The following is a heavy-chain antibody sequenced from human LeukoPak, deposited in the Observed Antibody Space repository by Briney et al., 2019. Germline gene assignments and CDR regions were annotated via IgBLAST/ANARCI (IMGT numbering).Heavy chain of an antibody. V-gene: IGHV3-23*01. J-gene: IGHJ6*03. D-gene: IGHD2-2*01. CDR1: GFTFSSYA. CDR3: AKMPSTEIYYYYYMDV. Sequence: PGGSLRLSCAASGFTFSSYAMSWVRQAPGKGLEWVSVISGSGGSTYYADSVKGRFTISRDNSKNTLYLRMNSLRAEDTAVYYCAKMPSTEIYYYYYMDVWGKGTTVTVSS. CDR2: ISGSGGST.